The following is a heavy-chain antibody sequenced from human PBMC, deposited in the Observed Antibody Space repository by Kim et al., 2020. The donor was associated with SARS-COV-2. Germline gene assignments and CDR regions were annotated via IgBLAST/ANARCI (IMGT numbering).Heavy chain of an antibody. CDR3: ARHYYGSGSYYFDY. CDR2: IYYSGST. Sequence: SETLSLTCTVSGGSTSSSSYYWGWIRQPPGKGLEWIGSIYYSGSTYYNPSLKSRVTISVDTSKNQFSLKLSSVTAADTAVYYCARHYYGSGSYYFDYWGQGTVVTVSS. CDR1: GGSTSSSSYY. V-gene: IGHV4-39*01. D-gene: IGHD3-10*01. J-gene: IGHJ4*02.